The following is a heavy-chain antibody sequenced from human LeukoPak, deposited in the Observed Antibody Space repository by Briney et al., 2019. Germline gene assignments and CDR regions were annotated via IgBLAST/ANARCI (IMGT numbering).Heavy chain of an antibody. D-gene: IGHD3-10*01. J-gene: IGHJ5*02. CDR1: GFTFSSYG. CDR3: ARDRRRGLNWFDP. Sequence: PGRSLRLSCAASGFTFSSYGMHWVRQAPGKGLEWVAVIWYDGSNKYYADSVKGRFTISRDNSKNTLYLQMNSLRAEDTAVYYCARDRRRGLNWFDPWGQETLVTVSS. V-gene: IGHV3-33*01. CDR2: IWYDGSNK.